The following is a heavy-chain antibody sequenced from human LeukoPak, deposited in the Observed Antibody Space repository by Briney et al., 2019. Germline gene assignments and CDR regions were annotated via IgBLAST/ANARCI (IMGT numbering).Heavy chain of an antibody. CDR2: INPNSGGT. CDR3: ARGPHERSGYPDD. J-gene: IGHJ4*02. D-gene: IGHD3-22*01. Sequence: ASVKVSCKASGYTFTGFYMHWVRQAPGQGLEWMGWINPNSGGTNYAQKFQGRVTMTTDTSTSTAYMELRSLRSDDTAVYYCARGPHERSGYPDDWGQGTLVTVSS. CDR1: GYTFTGFY. V-gene: IGHV1-2*02.